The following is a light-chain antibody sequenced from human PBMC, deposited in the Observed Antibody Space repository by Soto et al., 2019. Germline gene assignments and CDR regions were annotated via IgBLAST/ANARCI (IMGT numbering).Light chain of an antibody. CDR2: GAS. Sequence: EIVLTQSPGTLSLSPGERATLSCRASQSVSSNLAWYQQKPGQAPRLLIYGASTRATGIPARFSGSGSGTEFTLTISRLEPEDFAVYYCQQRSNWLTFGGGTKVDIK. V-gene: IGKV3-11*01. CDR3: QQRSNWLT. CDR1: QSVSSN. J-gene: IGKJ4*01.